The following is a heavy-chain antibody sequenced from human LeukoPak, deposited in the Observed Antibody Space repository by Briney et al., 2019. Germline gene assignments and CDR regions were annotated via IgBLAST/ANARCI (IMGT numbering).Heavy chain of an antibody. Sequence: GGSLRLSCAASGFTFHTYAMTWVRQAPGKGLEWVSAISGSGGNTYYTDSVKGRFTISRDASKNTLYLQMNNLGAEDTAVYYCARNLNSGNYYYFDYWGQGTLVTVSS. CDR1: GFTFHTYA. D-gene: IGHD1-26*01. V-gene: IGHV3-23*01. CDR2: ISGSGGNT. J-gene: IGHJ4*02. CDR3: ARNLNSGNYYYFDY.